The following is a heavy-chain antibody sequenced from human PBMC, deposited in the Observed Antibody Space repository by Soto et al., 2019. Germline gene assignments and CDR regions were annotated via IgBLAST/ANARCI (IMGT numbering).Heavy chain of an antibody. J-gene: IGHJ4*02. Sequence: GGSLRLSCAASGFTFSSYGMHWVRQAPGKGLEWVAVIWYDGSNKYYADSVKGRFTISRDNSKNTLYLQMNSLRAEDTAVYYCARDPHRTYYDILTGYFDYWGQGTLVTVSS. CDR1: GFTFSSYG. CDR2: IWYDGSNK. D-gene: IGHD3-9*01. V-gene: IGHV3-33*01. CDR3: ARDPHRTYYDILTGYFDY.